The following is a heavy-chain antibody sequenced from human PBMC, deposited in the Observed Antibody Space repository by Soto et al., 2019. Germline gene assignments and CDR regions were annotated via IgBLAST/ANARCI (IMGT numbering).Heavy chain of an antibody. Sequence: EVQLLESGGGLVQPGGSLRLSCAASGFTFSSHAMSWVRQPPGKGLEWVSVVSGSAGRTYYADSVKGRFTISRDNSKNTMYLQMNSLRVEDTAIYYCAKEVGMAGTDTRVDFDYWGQGTLVTVSS. CDR3: AKEVGMAGTDTRVDFDY. CDR1: GFTFSSHA. J-gene: IGHJ4*02. D-gene: IGHD6-13*01. V-gene: IGHV3-23*01. CDR2: VSGSAGRT.